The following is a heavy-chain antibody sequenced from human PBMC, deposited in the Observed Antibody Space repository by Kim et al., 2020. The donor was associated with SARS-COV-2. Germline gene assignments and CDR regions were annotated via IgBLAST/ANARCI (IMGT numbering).Heavy chain of an antibody. Sequence: GGSLRLSCAASGFTFSSYWMSWVRQAPGKGLEWVANIKQDGSEKYYVDSVKGRFTISRDNAKNSLYLQMNSLRAEDTAVYYCARDWGRQLWLRDPYGMDVWGQGTTVTVSS. CDR1: GFTFSSYW. CDR2: IKQDGSEK. J-gene: IGHJ6*02. D-gene: IGHD5-18*01. V-gene: IGHV3-7*01. CDR3: ARDWGRQLWLRDPYGMDV.